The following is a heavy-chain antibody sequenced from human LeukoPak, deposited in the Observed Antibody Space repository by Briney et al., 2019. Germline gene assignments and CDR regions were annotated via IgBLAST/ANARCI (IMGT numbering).Heavy chain of an antibody. CDR1: GFTFDDYA. CDR2: ISWNSGSI. Sequence: GRSLRLSCAASGFTFDDYAMHWVRQAPGKGLEWVSGISWNSGSIGYADSVKGRFTISRDNAKNSLYLQMNSLRAEDTALYYCAKGRRGSYYYDSSGFSSLLGNFDYWGQGTLVTVSS. CDR3: AKGRRGSYYYDSSGFSSLLGNFDY. V-gene: IGHV3-9*01. D-gene: IGHD3-22*01. J-gene: IGHJ4*02.